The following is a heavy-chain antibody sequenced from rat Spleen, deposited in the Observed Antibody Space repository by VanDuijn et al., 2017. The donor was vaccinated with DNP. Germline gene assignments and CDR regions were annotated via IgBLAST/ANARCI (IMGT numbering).Heavy chain of an antibody. J-gene: IGHJ2*01. V-gene: IGHV5-58*01. D-gene: IGHD1-4*01. CDR3: TRGSSLPGYLDY. CDR2: INTDGGGT. CDR1: GFTFSNYW. Sequence: EVQLVESGGGLVQPGRSMKLSCVASGFTFSNYWMYWIRQAPGKGLEWVASINTDGGGTHYPDSVKGRITISRDNAENTVYLQMNSLRSEDTATYYCTRGSSLPGYLDYWGQGVLVTVSS.